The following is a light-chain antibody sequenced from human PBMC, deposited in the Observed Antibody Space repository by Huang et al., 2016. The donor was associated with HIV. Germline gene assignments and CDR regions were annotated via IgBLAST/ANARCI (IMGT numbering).Light chain of an antibody. CDR3: QQTFSVPLT. Sequence: DLQMTQSPSSLSASVGDRVSITCRACQGLNNYFNWYQQKPGKAPKLLIHSASTLQNGVPPRFSGSVSGTDFTLTITNLRPEDSATYYCQQTFSVPLTFGGGTKVEIK. J-gene: IGKJ4*01. CDR2: SAS. CDR1: QGLNNY. V-gene: IGKV1-39*01.